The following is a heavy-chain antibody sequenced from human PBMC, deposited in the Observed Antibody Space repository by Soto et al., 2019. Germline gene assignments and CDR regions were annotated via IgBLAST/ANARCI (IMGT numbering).Heavy chain of an antibody. J-gene: IGHJ4*02. D-gene: IGHD2-15*01. CDR2: ISSSSSTI. CDR1: GCTCSSYS. Sequence: TGGSLRLCCAASGCTCSSYSRSWVRQAPGKGLEWVSYISSSSSTIYYADSLKGRFTISRDNAKNSLYLQMNSLRADDTAVYYCVCSRDTGCYDLWGQGTLVTVPS. V-gene: IGHV3-48*04. CDR3: VCSRDTGCYDL.